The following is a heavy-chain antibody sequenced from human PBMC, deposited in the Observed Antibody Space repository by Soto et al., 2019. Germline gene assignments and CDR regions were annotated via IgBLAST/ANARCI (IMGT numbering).Heavy chain of an antibody. CDR3: ARGRRIAARPHYYNGMDV. Sequence: PSETLSLTCAVYGGSFSGYYWSWIRQPPGKGLEWIGEINHSGSTNYNPSLKSRVTISVDTSKNQFSLKLSSVTAADTAVYYCARGRRIAARPHYYNGMDVWGQGTTVTVSS. J-gene: IGHJ6*02. CDR2: INHSGST. CDR1: GGSFSGYY. V-gene: IGHV4-34*01. D-gene: IGHD6-6*01.